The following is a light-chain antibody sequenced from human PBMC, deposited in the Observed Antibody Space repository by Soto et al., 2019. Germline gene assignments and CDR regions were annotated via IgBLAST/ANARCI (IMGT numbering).Light chain of an antibody. CDR2: EDI. J-gene: IGLJ2*01. V-gene: IGLV1-40*01. CDR3: QSYDSSLSGVV. CDR1: SYNIGARYE. Sequence: QSVLTQPPSVSGAPGQTVTISCTGSSYNIGARYEVHWYQQLPGTAPKLLIYEDIKRNSGIPDRFSGSKSGASASLAITGLMSEDEAEYYCQSYDSSLSGVVFGGGTKLTVL.